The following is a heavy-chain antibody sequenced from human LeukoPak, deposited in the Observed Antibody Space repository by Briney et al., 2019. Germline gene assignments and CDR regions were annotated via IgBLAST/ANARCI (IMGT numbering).Heavy chain of an antibody. CDR1: GFTFSGSW. Sequence: GGSLRLSCTASGFTFSGSWMTWVRQTPGKGLEWVANIGEDGTAKNYVDSVKGRFTISRDNSKNTLHLQMNSLRAEDTAVYYCAKDRQPRPVWGSYHSPLDSWGQGTLVTVSS. V-gene: IGHV3-7*01. D-gene: IGHD3-16*02. J-gene: IGHJ4*02. CDR2: IGEDGTAK. CDR3: AKDRQPRPVWGSYHSPLDS.